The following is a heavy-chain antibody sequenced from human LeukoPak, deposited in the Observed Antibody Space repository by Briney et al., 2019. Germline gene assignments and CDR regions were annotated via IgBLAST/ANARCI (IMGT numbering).Heavy chain of an antibody. V-gene: IGHV3-48*01. J-gene: IGHJ4*02. Sequence: GGSLRLSCAASGFTLSSYSMNWVRQAPGKGLEWVSYISSSSSTIYYADSVKGRFTISRDNAKNSLYLQMNSLRAEDTAVYYCARDKYYYDSSGYSSFDYWGQGTLVTVSS. CDR3: ARDKYYYDSSGYSSFDY. CDR1: GFTLSSYS. CDR2: ISSSSSTI. D-gene: IGHD3-22*01.